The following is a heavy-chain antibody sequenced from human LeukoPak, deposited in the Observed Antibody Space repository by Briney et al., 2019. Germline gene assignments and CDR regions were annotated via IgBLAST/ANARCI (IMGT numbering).Heavy chain of an antibody. V-gene: IGHV3-53*01. CDR3: ARDPNLSHYYDSSGYYPNWFDP. Sequence: PGGSLRLSCAASGFIVSSNYMSWVRQAPGKGLEWVSVIYSGGNTYYADSVKGRFTISRDNSKNTLYLQMNSLRAEDTAVYYCARDPNLSHYYDSSGYYPNWFDPWGQGTLVTVSS. CDR1: GFIVSSNY. D-gene: IGHD3-22*01. CDR2: IYSGGNT. J-gene: IGHJ5*02.